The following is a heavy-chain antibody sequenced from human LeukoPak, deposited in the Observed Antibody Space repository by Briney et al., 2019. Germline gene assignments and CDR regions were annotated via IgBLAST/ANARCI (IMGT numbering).Heavy chain of an antibody. CDR3: ARGGYGGNSELDY. D-gene: IGHD4-23*01. Sequence: GGSLRLSCAASGFTFSSYDMHWVRQAPGKGLEWVSANGTAGDTYYPGSVKGRFTISRENAKNSLYLQMNSLRAGDTAVYYCARGGYGGNSELDYWGQGTLVTVSS. CDR2: NGTAGDT. CDR1: GFTFSSYD. J-gene: IGHJ4*02. V-gene: IGHV3-13*01.